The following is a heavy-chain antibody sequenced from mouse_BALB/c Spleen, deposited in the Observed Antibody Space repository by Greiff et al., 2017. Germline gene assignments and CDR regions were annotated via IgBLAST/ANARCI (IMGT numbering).Heavy chain of an antibody. CDR3: AREYGNYAAWFAY. V-gene: IGHV2-9*02. CDR2: IWAGGST. J-gene: IGHJ3*01. CDR1: GFSLTSYG. Sequence: VQLQQSGPGLVAPSQSLSITCTVSGFSLTSYGVHWVRQPPGKGLEWLGVIWAGGSTNYNSALMSRLSISKDNSKSQVFLKMNSLQTDDTAMYYCAREYGNYAAWFAYWGQGTLVTVSA. D-gene: IGHD2-10*02.